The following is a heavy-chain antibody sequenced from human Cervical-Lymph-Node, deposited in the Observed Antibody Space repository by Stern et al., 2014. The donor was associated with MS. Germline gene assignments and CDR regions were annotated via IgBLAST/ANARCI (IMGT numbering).Heavy chain of an antibody. D-gene: IGHD1-14*01. CDR2: VNPDSGTT. Sequence: VHLVESGAEEKKPGASVKVTCKTSGYRFTTYDFNWVRQAPGQGLEWMGWVNPDSGTTGYAPKFQGRVTLTTTTSLKTTSMELRSLRPDDTAVYYCARGGRGAFDIWGQGTMITVSS. V-gene: IGHV1-8*01. CDR3: ARGGRGAFDI. CDR1: GYRFTTYD. J-gene: IGHJ3*02.